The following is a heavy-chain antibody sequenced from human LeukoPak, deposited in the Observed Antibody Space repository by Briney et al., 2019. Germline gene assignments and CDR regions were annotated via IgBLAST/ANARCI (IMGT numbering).Heavy chain of an antibody. D-gene: IGHD3-10*01. CDR3: ARSPLWSRELLWAYYFDY. CDR1: GYSFTSYW. Sequence: GESLKISCKGSGYSFTSYWIGWVRQMPGKGLEWMGIIYPGDSDTRYSPSFQGQVTISADKSISTAYLQWSSLKASDTAMYYCARSPLWSRELLWAYYFDYWGQGTLVTVSS. J-gene: IGHJ4*02. CDR2: IYPGDSDT. V-gene: IGHV5-51*01.